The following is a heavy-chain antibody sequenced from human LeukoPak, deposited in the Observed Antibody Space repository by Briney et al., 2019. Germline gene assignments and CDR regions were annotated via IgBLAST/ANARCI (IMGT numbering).Heavy chain of an antibody. J-gene: IGHJ4*02. CDR1: GHTLTQFS. CDR3: AAVRTSHQDFYDDTASRNPFDY. Sequence: ASVRVSCKVSGHTLTQFSIHWVRQAPGKGLEWMGGSHPEDGAPNFAQNFQGRISMTEDTSIDTAYLALTSLTSDDTAVYFCAAVRTSHQDFYDDTASRNPFDYWGQGTLLTVSS. D-gene: IGHD5-18*01. CDR2: SHPEDGAP. V-gene: IGHV1-24*01.